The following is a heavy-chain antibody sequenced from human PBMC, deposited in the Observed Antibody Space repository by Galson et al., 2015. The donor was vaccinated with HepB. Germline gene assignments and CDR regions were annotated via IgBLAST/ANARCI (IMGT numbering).Heavy chain of an antibody. CDR2: IIPIFGTA. CDR1: GGTFSSYA. D-gene: IGHD2-15*01. J-gene: IGHJ6*02. Sequence: SVKVSCKASGGTFSSYAISWVRQAPGQGLEWMGGIIPIFGTADYAQKFQGRVTITADESTSTAYMELSSLRSKDTAVYYCARDLQRWSYPPAAFYYYGMDVWGQGTTVTVSS. V-gene: IGHV1-69*13. CDR3: ARDLQRWSYPPAAFYYYGMDV.